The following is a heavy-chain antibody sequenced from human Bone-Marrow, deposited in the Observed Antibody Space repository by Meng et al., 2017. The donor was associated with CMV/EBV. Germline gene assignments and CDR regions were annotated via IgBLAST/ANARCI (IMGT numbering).Heavy chain of an antibody. Sequence: GESLKISCAASGFTFSSYSMNWVRQAPGKGLEWVSSISSSSSYIYYADSVKGQFTISRDNAKNSLYLQMNSLRAEDTAVYYCARVYYYDSSFDYWGQGTLVTVSS. D-gene: IGHD3-22*01. CDR2: ISSSSSYI. CDR3: ARVYYYDSSFDY. V-gene: IGHV3-21*01. CDR1: GFTFSSYS. J-gene: IGHJ4*02.